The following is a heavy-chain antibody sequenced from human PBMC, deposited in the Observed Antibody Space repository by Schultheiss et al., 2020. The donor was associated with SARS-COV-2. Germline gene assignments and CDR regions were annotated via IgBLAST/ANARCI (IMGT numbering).Heavy chain of an antibody. D-gene: IGHD2-15*01. CDR2: IYYSGST. CDR1: GGSISSYY. J-gene: IGHJ4*02. Sequence: SQTLSLTCTVSGGSISSYYWSWIRQPPGKGLEWIGSIYYSGSTNYNPSLKSRVTISVDTSKNQFSLKLSSVTAADTAVYYCARGRVDIVVVVAATANDFDYWGQGTLVTVSS. V-gene: IGHV4-59*12. CDR3: ARGRVDIVVVVAATANDFDY.